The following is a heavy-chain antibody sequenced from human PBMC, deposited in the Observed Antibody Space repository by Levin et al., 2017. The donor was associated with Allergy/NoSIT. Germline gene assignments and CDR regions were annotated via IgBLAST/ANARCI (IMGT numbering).Heavy chain of an antibody. CDR1: GFTFTTYA. Sequence: GASVKVSCAASGFTFTTYAMTWVRQAPGKGLEWVSGISESGGSTYYADSVKGRFTISRDNSKNTLYLQMNSLRAEDTAIYYCAKDTPALSAGPYFDCWGQGTLVTVSS. D-gene: IGHD2-2*01. CDR3: AKDTPALSAGPYFDC. J-gene: IGHJ4*02. CDR2: ISESGGST. V-gene: IGHV3-23*01.